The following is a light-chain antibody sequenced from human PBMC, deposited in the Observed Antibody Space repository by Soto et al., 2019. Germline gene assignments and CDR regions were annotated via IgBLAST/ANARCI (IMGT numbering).Light chain of an antibody. Sequence: DIQMTQSPSTLSASVGDRVIITCRASQSISSWLAWYQQKPGKAPNLLIYKASTLKSGVPSRFSGSGSGTEFTLTHSSLQPDDFATYYCQQYDNASWTVGQGTKVEIK. CDR1: QSISSW. CDR2: KAS. V-gene: IGKV1-5*03. CDR3: QQYDNASWT. J-gene: IGKJ1*01.